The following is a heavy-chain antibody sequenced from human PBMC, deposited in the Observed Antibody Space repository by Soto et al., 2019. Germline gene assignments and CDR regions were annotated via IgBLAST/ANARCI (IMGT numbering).Heavy chain of an antibody. Sequence: SETLSLTCTVSGGSISSSTYYWGWIRQPPGKGLEWIASIYYSGRTHYNPSLESRVTISVDTSKNQFSLRLSSVTAADTAVYYCAIHSSGSRSSSSPVRGKATGVTLAS. CDR2: IYYSGRT. V-gene: IGHV4-39*01. CDR1: GGSISSSTYY. D-gene: IGHD6-6*01. CDR3: AIHSSGSRSSSSPV. J-gene: IGHJ6*04.